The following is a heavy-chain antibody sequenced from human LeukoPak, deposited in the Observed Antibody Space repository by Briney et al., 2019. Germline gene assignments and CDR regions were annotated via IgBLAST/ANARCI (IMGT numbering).Heavy chain of an antibody. CDR1: GFTFSNAW. J-gene: IGHJ5*02. D-gene: IGHD3-16*02. CDR3: TTCCSRFSIS. V-gene: IGHV3-15*01. CDR2: IKSEAGGGTT. Sequence: GASLRLSCAASGFTFSNAWMSWVRQAPGKGLEWVGRIKSEAGGGTTDYAAPVNGRFTISRDDSKDTLFLQMNSLKTEDTAVYYCTTCCSRFSISWGQGTLVTASS.